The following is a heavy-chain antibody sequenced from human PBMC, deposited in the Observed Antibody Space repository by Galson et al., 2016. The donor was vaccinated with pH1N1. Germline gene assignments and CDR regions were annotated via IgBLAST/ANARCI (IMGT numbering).Heavy chain of an antibody. J-gene: IGHJ4*02. CDR2: INQDGSKK. D-gene: IGHD3-3*01. CDR3: ARAPFGVHSF. CDR1: GFTFTTYW. V-gene: IGHV3-7*01. Sequence: SLRLSCAASGFTFTTYWMNWVRQAPGKGLEWVANINQDGSKKYYVDSVKGRFTVPRDNAKNSLYLQMNSLRAEDTALYYCARAPFGVHSFWGQGTLVTVSS.